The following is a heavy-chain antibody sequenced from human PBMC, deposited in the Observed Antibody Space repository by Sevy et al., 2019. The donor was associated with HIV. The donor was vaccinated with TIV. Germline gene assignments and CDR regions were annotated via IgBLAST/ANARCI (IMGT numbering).Heavy chain of an antibody. J-gene: IGHJ4*01. D-gene: IGHD5-18*01. CDR1: GFSFSIYW. CDR2: MKQDGSEE. Sequence: LSLTCAASGFSFSIYWMSWVRQAPGKGLEWVATMKQDGSEEDYLDSVKGRFTISRDNAKNSLFLQMNSLSAEDTAVYYCVREGLGGYSYSLDYWGHGTLVTVSS. V-gene: IGHV3-7*01. CDR3: VREGLGGYSYSLDY.